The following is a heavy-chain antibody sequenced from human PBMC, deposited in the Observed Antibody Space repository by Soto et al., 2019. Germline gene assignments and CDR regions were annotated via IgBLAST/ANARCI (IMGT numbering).Heavy chain of an antibody. J-gene: IGHJ6*02. CDR2: IWYDGSNK. CDR3: ARDGRAQMHSSVYPLDYYYGMDV. D-gene: IGHD3-22*01. V-gene: IGHV3-33*01. CDR1: GFTFSSYG. Sequence: GGSLRLSCAASGFTFSSYGMHWVRQAPGKGLEWVAVIWYDGSNKYYADSVKDRFTISRDNSKNTLYLQMNSLRAEDTAVYYCARDGRAQMHSSVYPLDYYYGMDVWGQGTTVT.